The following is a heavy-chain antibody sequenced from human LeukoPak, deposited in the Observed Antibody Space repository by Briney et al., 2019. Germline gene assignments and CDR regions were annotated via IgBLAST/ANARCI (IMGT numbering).Heavy chain of an antibody. CDR1: GVSISSGTYY. V-gene: IGHV4-61*02. CDR3: ARETSLWFDP. CDR2: IYTSGST. Sequence: SETLSLTCTVSGVSISSGTYYWSWIRQPAGKGLEWIGRIYTSGSTNYNPSLKSRVTISVDTSKNQFSLNLSSVTAADTAVYYCARETSLWFDPWGQGTLVTVSS. J-gene: IGHJ5*02.